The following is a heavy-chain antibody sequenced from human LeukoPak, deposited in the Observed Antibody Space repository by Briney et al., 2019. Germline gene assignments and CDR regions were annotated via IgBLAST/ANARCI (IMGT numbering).Heavy chain of an antibody. V-gene: IGHV4-59*01. Sequence: PSETLSLTCTISGGSISSYYWSWIRQPPGKGLEWIGYISYSGSSNHNPSLKSRVSISVDTSKNQFSLKLNSVTAADTAVYYCARDSGYLYYWGQGTLVTVSS. D-gene: IGHD1-26*01. J-gene: IGHJ4*02. CDR1: GGSISSYY. CDR2: ISYSGSS. CDR3: ARDSGYLYY.